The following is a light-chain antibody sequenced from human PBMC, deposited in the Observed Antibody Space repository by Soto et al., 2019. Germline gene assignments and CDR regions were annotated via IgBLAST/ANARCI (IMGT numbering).Light chain of an antibody. CDR1: QSVSSN. CDR3: QQYDNSPIT. V-gene: IGKV3-20*01. CDR2: GAS. J-gene: IGKJ5*01. Sequence: ENVLTQSPGTLSLSPGQRPSLSYRASQSVSSNLAWYQQKPGQAPRLIRYGASSRATGIPDRFSGTGSETDFTLTISRLEPEDFEVYYCQQYDNSPITFGQGTRLEIK.